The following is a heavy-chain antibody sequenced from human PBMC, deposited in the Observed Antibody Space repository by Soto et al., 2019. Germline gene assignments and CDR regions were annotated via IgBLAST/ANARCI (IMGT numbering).Heavy chain of an antibody. Sequence: GGSLRLSCAASGFTFSDYYMSWIRQAPGKGLEWVSYISSSGSTIYYADSVKGRFTISRDNAKNSLYLQMNSLRAEDTAVYYCARYYYDSSGYYYFDYWGQGTLVTVSS. CDR2: ISSSGSTI. V-gene: IGHV3-11*01. CDR3: ARYYYDSSGYYYFDY. CDR1: GFTFSDYY. J-gene: IGHJ4*02. D-gene: IGHD3-22*01.